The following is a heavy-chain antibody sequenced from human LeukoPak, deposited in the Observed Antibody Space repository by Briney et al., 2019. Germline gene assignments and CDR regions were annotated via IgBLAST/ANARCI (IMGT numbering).Heavy chain of an antibody. D-gene: IGHD5-18*01. J-gene: IGHJ4*02. V-gene: IGHV3-21*01. CDR1: GFTFSNAW. CDR2: ISSSSSYI. CDR3: ARDLVDTAMDSIFDY. Sequence: PGGSLRLSCAASGFTFSNAWMSWVRQAPGKGLEWVSSISSSSSYIYYADSVKGRFTISRDNAKNSLYLQMNSLRAEDTAVYYCARDLVDTAMDSIFDYWGQGTLVTVSS.